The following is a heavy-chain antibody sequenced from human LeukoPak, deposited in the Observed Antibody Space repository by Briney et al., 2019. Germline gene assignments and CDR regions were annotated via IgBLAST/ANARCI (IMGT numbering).Heavy chain of an antibody. J-gene: IGHJ4*02. CDR1: GFTFSRNW. CDR3: VRDLGIAVAPGY. Sequence: PGGSLRLSCAASGFTFSRNWMHWVRQAPGKGLVWVSRINSDGSSTNYADSVKARFTISRDNAKNTLHLQMNSLRAEDTAVYYCVRDLGIAVAPGYWGQGTLVTVSS. CDR2: INSDGSST. D-gene: IGHD6-19*01. V-gene: IGHV3-74*01.